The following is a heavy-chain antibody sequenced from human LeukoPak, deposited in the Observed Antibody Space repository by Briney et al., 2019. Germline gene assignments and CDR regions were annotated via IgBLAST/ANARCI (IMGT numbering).Heavy chain of an antibody. CDR3: ARDPRGSGSYYVSAFDI. CDR2: ISSSSSTI. V-gene: IGHV3-48*01. CDR1: GFTFSSYS. Sequence: PGGSLRLTCTASGFTFSSYSMNWVRQAPGKGLEWVSYISSSSSTIYYADSVKDRFTVSRDNVQNSLYLQMNSLRAEDTAVYHCARDPRGSGSYYVSAFDIGGQGTVVTVSS. D-gene: IGHD3-10*01. J-gene: IGHJ3*02.